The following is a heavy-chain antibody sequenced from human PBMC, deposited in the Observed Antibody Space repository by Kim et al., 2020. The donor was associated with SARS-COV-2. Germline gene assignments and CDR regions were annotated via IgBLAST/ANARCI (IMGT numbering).Heavy chain of an antibody. CDR2: VNAANDET. CDR1: GYTFKSYP. J-gene: IGHJ4*02. V-gene: IGHV1-3*01. D-gene: IGHD4-4*01. CDR3: ARDMDPTVYDY. Sequence: ASVKVSCKAYGYTFKSYPIHWLRQAPGQRPEWMGWVNAANDETQYSQKFQGRVTITRDTSANTAYMELRRLTTKDTAIYYCARDMDPTVYDYWGQGTLAT.